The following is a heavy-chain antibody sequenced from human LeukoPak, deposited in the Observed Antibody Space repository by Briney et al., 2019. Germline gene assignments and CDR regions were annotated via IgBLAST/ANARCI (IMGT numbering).Heavy chain of an antibody. V-gene: IGHV1-69*13. Sequence: SVKVSCKASGGTFSSCAISWVRQAPGQGLEWMGGIIPIFGTANYAQKFQGRVTITADESTSTAYMELSSLRSEDTAVYYCARASILTGYSNHFDYWGQGTLVTVSS. CDR1: GGTFSSCA. J-gene: IGHJ4*02. CDR2: IIPIFGTA. D-gene: IGHD3-9*01. CDR3: ARASILTGYSNHFDY.